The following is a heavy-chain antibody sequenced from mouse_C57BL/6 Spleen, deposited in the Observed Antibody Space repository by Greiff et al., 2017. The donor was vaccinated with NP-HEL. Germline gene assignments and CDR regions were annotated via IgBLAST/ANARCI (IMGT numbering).Heavy chain of an antibody. D-gene: IGHD2-5*01. J-gene: IGHJ4*01. CDR3: ARHLGYSNYGAMDY. Sequence: QVQLKESGPGLVAPSQSLSITCTVSGFSFTSYGVHWVRQPPGKGLEWLVVIWSDGSTTYNSALKSRLSISKDNSKSQVFLKMNSLQTDDTAMYYCARHLGYSNYGAMDYWGQGTSVTVSS. CDR2: IWSDGST. V-gene: IGHV2-6-1*01. CDR1: GFSFTSYG.